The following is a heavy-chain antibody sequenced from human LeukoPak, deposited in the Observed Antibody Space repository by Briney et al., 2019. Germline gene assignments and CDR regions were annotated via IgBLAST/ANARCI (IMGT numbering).Heavy chain of an antibody. CDR3: AREGDCGGDCYLNWFDP. Sequence: PSQTLSLTCTVSGGPISSGSYYWSWIRQPAGKGLEWIGRIYTSGSTNYNPSLKSRVTISVDTSKNQFSLKLSSVTAADTAVYYCAREGDCGGDCYLNWFDPWGQGTLVTVSS. J-gene: IGHJ5*02. CDR2: IYTSGST. V-gene: IGHV4-61*02. CDR1: GGPISSGSYY. D-gene: IGHD2-21*02.